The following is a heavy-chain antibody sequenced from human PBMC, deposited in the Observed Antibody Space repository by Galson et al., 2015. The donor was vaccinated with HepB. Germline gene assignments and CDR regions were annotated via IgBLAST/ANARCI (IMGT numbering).Heavy chain of an antibody. V-gene: IGHV3-11*04. CDR1: GFSFSDYY. Sequence: SLRLSCAASGFSFSDYYMTWIRQAPGQGLEWVSYISNSGSTIYYADSVKGRFTISRDNSKNTLYLQMNSLRAEDAAVYYCAKLPFYYYDSSGYFRSNAFDIWGQGTMVTVSS. J-gene: IGHJ3*02. D-gene: IGHD3-22*01. CDR3: AKLPFYYYDSSGYFRSNAFDI. CDR2: ISNSGSTI.